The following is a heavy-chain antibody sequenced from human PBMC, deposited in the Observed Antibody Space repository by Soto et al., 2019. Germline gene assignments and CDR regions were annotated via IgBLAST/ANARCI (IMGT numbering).Heavy chain of an antibody. CDR1: GGSISSGGYY. Sequence: SETLSLTCTVSGGSISSGGYYWSWIRQHPGKGLEWIGYIYYSGSTYYNPSLKSRVTISVDTSKNQFSLKLSSVTAADTAVYYCERGSFTTYSKDNWFDTWGQGTLVTVSS. CDR3: ERGSFTTYSKDNWFDT. CDR2: IYYSGST. D-gene: IGHD4-4*01. J-gene: IGHJ5*02. V-gene: IGHV4-31*03.